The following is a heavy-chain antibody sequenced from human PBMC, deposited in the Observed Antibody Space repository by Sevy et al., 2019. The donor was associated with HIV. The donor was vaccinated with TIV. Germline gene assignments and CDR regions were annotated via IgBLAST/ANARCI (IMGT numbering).Heavy chain of an antibody. Sequence: GGSLRLSCAASGFTFSNYAMHWVRQAPGKGLEWVAVISYDENNKYYADSVKGRFTISRDNSKNTLYLQMNSLRVEDTAVYYCARGMATIAYYYYMDVWGKGTTVTGSS. CDR3: ARGMATIAYYYYMDV. V-gene: IGHV3-30-3*01. D-gene: IGHD5-12*01. CDR1: GFTFSNYA. CDR2: ISYDENNK. J-gene: IGHJ6*03.